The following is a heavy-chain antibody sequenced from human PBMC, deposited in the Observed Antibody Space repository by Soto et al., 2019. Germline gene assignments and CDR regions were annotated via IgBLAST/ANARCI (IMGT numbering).Heavy chain of an antibody. Sequence: PXGSLRLSFSASGFTSSSYGIHWVRQAPGKGLEFVSAILSHGGTTYYVDSVKGRFTISRDNAKNSLYLQMNSLRAEDTAVYYCARDYSSSWYGGPMVDHWGQGTLVTVSS. CDR1: GFTSSSYG. CDR2: ILSHGGTT. CDR3: ARDYSSSWYGGPMVDH. V-gene: IGHV3-64*04. D-gene: IGHD6-13*01. J-gene: IGHJ5*02.